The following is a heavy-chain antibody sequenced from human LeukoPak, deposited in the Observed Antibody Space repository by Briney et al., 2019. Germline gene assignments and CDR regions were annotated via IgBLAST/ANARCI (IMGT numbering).Heavy chain of an antibody. CDR1: GLTFSSYA. Sequence: GGSLRLSCAASGLTFSSYAMSWVRQAPGKGLEWVSAISGSGGSTYYADSVKGRFTISRDNSKNTLYLQMNSLRAEDTAVYYCAKGRSLWFGEPDYWGQGTLVTVSS. CDR2: ISGSGGST. V-gene: IGHV3-23*01. CDR3: AKGRSLWFGEPDY. D-gene: IGHD3-10*01. J-gene: IGHJ4*02.